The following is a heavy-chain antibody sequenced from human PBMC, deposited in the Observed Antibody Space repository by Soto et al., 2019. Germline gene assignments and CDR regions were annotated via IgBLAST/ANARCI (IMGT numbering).Heavy chain of an antibody. J-gene: IGHJ4*02. CDR2: IYYSGST. Sequence: QVQLQESGPGLVKPSQTLSLTCTVSGGSISSGGYYWSWIRQHPGKGLEWIGYIYYSGSTYYNPSLKXRVXIXEDTSKNQFSLKLSSVTAADTAVYYCARKEGAHFDYWGQGTLVTVSS. CDR1: GGSISSGGYY. V-gene: IGHV4-31*03. CDR3: ARKEGAHFDY.